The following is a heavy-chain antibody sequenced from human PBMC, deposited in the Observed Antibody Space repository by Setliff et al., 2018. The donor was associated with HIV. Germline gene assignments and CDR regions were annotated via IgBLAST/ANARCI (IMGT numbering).Heavy chain of an antibody. V-gene: IGHV4-61*02. D-gene: IGHD5-18*01. J-gene: IGHJ4*02. Sequence: SETLSLTCTVSGGSISSGSYYWTWIRQPAGKGLEWIGRIWTSGSTNYNPSLKSRVTISVDTSKNQFSLKLSSVTAADTAVYYCARGTGSYGSDYWGQGTLVTVSS. CDR3: ARGTGSYGSDY. CDR1: GGSISSGSYY. CDR2: IWTSGST.